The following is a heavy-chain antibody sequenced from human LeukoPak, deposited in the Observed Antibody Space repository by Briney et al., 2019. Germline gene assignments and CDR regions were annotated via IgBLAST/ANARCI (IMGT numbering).Heavy chain of an antibody. CDR1: GFTFSSYE. Sequence: GGSLRLSCAASGFTFSSYEMNWVRQAPGKGLEWVSAISGSGGSTYYADSVKGRFTISRDNSKNTLYLQMNSLRAEDTAVYYCAKDEDIVVVVAATLGYWGQGTLVTVSS. J-gene: IGHJ4*02. CDR2: ISGSGGST. V-gene: IGHV3-23*01. D-gene: IGHD2-15*01. CDR3: AKDEDIVVVVAATLGY.